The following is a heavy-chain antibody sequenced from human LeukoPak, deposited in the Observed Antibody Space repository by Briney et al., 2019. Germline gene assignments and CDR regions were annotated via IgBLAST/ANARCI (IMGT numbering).Heavy chain of an antibody. V-gene: IGHV3-23*01. Sequence: PGGSLRLSCAASGFTFSTYAMSWVRQAPGKGLEWVSGISGSGGGTYYADSVRGRFTISRDNSKNTLYLQMNSLRAEDTAVFYCARHLLRGQNFDYWGQGTLVTVSS. J-gene: IGHJ4*02. CDR3: ARHLLRGQNFDY. CDR2: ISGSGGGT. CDR1: GFTFSTYA.